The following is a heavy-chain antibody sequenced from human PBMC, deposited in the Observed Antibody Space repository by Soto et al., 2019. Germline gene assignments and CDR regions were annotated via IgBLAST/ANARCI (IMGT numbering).Heavy chain of an antibody. CDR2: VSPYNGDT. CDR3: AREVGHMDV. V-gene: IGHV1-18*04. Sequence: ASVKVSCKAFGYTFTTYGINWLRQAPGQGLEWMGWVSPYNGDTTYAQKVQGRVTMTTDTSTRTAYLELRSLRFDDTAVYYCAREVGHMDVWGQGTTVTVSS. J-gene: IGHJ6*02. CDR1: GYTFTTYG.